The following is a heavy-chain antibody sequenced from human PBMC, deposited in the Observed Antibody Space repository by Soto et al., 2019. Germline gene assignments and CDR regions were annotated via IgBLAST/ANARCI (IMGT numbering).Heavy chain of an antibody. D-gene: IGHD2-21*02. CDR2: ISSSSSYI. CDR1: GFTFSSYS. J-gene: IGHJ6*02. V-gene: IGHV3-21*01. CDR3: ASKKVTRIPYGMDV. Sequence: EVQLVESGGGLVKPGGSLRLSCAASGFTFSSYSMNWVRQAPGKGLEWVSSISSSSSYIYYADSVKGRFTISRDNAKNSLYLQMNSLRAEDTAVYYCASKKVTRIPYGMDVWGQGTTVTVSS.